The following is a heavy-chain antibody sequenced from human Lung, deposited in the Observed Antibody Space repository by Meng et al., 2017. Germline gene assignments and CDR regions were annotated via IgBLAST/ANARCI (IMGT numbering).Heavy chain of an antibody. CDR2: INHSGST. J-gene: IGHJ4*02. D-gene: IGHD4-11*01. CDR3: ARGPTTMAHDFDY. V-gene: IGHV4-34*01. CDR1: GGSFSDYY. Sequence: RLPRWGAGPLQPPGTPSVPCVVSGGSFSDYYWTWIRQPPGKGLDWIGEINHSGSTNYNPSLESRATISVDTSQNNLSLKLSSVTAADSAVYYCARGPTTMAHDFDYWGQGTLVTVSS.